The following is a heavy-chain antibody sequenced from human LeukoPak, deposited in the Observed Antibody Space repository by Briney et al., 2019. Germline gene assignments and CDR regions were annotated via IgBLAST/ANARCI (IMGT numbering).Heavy chain of an antibody. CDR3: ARGVDDSSGYYSDY. Sequence: PSETLSLTCAVSGYSISSGYYWGWIRQPPGKGLEWIGSIYHSGSTYYNPSLKSRVTISVDTSKNQFSLKLSSVTAADTAVYYCARGVDDSSGYYSDYWGQGTLVTVSS. D-gene: IGHD3-22*01. V-gene: IGHV4-38-2*01. J-gene: IGHJ4*02. CDR1: GYSISSGYY. CDR2: IYHSGST.